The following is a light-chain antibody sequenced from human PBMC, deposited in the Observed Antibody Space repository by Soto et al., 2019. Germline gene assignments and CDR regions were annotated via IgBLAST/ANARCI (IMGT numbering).Light chain of an antibody. CDR1: QSVSSN. V-gene: IGKV3-15*01. CDR3: QQYNNWPPWT. J-gene: IGKJ1*01. CDR2: GAS. Sequence: DIVVTQSPSTLSVSPLERSTLSCRASQSVSSNLAWYQQKPGQAPRLLIYGASTRATGIPARFSGSGSGTEFTLTISSLQSEDFAVYYCQQYNNWPPWTFGQGTKVDIK.